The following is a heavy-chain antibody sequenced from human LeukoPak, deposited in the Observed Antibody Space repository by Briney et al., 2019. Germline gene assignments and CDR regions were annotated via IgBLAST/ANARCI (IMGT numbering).Heavy chain of an antibody. J-gene: IGHJ4*02. CDR3: AAPRWGVGGVACLDY. Sequence: PGGSLRLSCAASGFTFSSYGMHWVRQAPGKGLEWVAFIRYDGSNKYYADSVKGRFTISRDNSKNTLYLQMNSLRAEDTAVYYCAAPRWGVGGVACLDYWGQGTLVTVSS. V-gene: IGHV3-30*02. CDR2: IRYDGSNK. D-gene: IGHD1-26*01. CDR1: GFTFSSYG.